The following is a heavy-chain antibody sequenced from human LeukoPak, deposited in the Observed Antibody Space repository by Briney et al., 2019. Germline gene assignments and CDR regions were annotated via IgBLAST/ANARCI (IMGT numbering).Heavy chain of an antibody. CDR2: ITSSGTYI. J-gene: IGHJ3*02. CDR3: AKDLWGGSYVGGDAFDI. D-gene: IGHD1-26*01. V-gene: IGHV3-21*04. Sequence: KAGGSLRLSCAASGFTFSNYNMNWVRQAPGKAMEWVSSITSSGTYIFYADSVKGRFTISRDNAKNSLYLQMNSLRAEDTAVYYCAKDLWGGSYVGGDAFDIWGQGTMVTVSS. CDR1: GFTFSNYN.